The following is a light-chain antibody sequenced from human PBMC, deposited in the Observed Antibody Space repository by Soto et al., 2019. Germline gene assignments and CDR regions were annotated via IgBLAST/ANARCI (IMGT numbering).Light chain of an antibody. Sequence: DIQMTQSPSSVSASVGDGVTIAWRASQSISSWLAWYQQKPGKAPNLLIYTASSLQSGVPSRFSGSGSGTDFTLTISSLQPEDFATYYCQQVNSFPITFGQGTRLEIK. J-gene: IGKJ5*01. CDR1: QSISSW. CDR2: TAS. CDR3: QQVNSFPIT. V-gene: IGKV1D-12*01.